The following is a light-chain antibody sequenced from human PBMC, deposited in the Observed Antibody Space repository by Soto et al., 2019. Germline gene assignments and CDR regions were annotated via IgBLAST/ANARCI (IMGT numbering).Light chain of an antibody. V-gene: IGLV4-69*01. CDR3: QTWGTGIQV. Sequence: QSVLTQSPSASASLGASVKLTCTLSSGHSSYDIAWHQQQPEKGPRYLMKLISDGSHSKGDGIPDRFSGSSSGAERYLTISSLQSEDEADYYCQTWGTGIQVFGGGTKLTVL. J-gene: IGLJ3*02. CDR1: SGHSSYD. CDR2: LISDGSH.